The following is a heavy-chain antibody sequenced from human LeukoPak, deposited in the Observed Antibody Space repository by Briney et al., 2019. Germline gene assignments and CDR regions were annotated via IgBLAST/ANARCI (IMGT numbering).Heavy chain of an antibody. CDR2: ISWNSGST. J-gene: IGHJ4*02. CDR1: GFTFDDYA. V-gene: IGHV3-23*01. D-gene: IGHD3-16*01. CDR3: AKGYYDYVWGSYYFDY. Sequence: GGSLRLSCAASGFTFDDYAMHWVRHAPGKGLEWVSGISWNSGSTYYADSVKGRFTISRDNSRDTLYLQMNSLRAEDTAVYYCAKGYYDYVWGSYYFDYWGQGTLVTVSS.